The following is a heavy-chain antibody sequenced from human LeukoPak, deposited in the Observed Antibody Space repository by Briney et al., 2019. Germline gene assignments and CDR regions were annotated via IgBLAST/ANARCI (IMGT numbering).Heavy chain of an antibody. V-gene: IGHV3-23*01. J-gene: IGHJ4*02. CDR2: ISGSGGST. D-gene: IGHD3-22*01. CDR3: AKSSYYDSSGYYREYYFDY. Sequence: PGGSLRLSCAASGFTFSSYSMNWVRQAPGKGLEWVSAISGSGGSTYYADSVKGRFTISRDNSKYTLYLQMNSLRAEDTAVYYCAKSSYYDSSGYYREYYFDYWGQGTLVTVSS. CDR1: GFTFSSYS.